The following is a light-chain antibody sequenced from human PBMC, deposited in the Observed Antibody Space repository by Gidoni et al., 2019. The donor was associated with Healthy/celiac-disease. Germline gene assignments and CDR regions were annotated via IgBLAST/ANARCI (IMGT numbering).Light chain of an antibody. CDR1: KWGDKY. V-gene: IGLV3-1*01. Sequence: SYGLTRQPPVPVSPGQTASITCSGDKWGDKYACWYQQKPGQSPVLVIYQDSKRPSGIPERFSGSNSGNTATLTISGTQAMDEADYYCQAWDSSTVVFGGGTKLTVL. CDR3: QAWDSSTVV. CDR2: QDS. J-gene: IGLJ2*01.